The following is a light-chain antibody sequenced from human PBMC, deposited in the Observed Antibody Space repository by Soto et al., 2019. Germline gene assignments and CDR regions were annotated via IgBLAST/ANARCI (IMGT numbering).Light chain of an antibody. CDR2: GNN. J-gene: IGLJ2*01. Sequence: QSVLTQPPSVSGAPGQRVTISCTGSSSNIGAGYDVHWYQQLPGTAPKVLIYGNNNRPSGVPDRFSYSRSGTSASLAITGLQAEDEADYYCQSYDSNLSVVFGGGTKLTVL. CDR3: QSYDSNLSVV. CDR1: SSNIGAGYD. V-gene: IGLV1-40*01.